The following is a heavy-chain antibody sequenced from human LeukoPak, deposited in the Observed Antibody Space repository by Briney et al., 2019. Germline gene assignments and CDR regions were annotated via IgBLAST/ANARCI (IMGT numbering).Heavy chain of an antibody. Sequence: PGKSLRLSCAASGFTFSEYSMTWVRQAPGKGLEWLAYISDTSRTIFYADSVQGRLTISRDNAKNSLYLQLNSLRAEDTAVYYCAREEYYGMGTRYWGQGTLVTVSS. D-gene: IGHD3-10*01. CDR1: GFTFSEYS. V-gene: IGHV3-48*04. CDR2: ISDTSRTI. CDR3: AREEYYGMGTRY. J-gene: IGHJ4*02.